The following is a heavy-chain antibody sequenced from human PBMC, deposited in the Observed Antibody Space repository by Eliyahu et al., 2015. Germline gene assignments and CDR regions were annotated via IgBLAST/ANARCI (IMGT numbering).Heavy chain of an antibody. Sequence: QVQLVQSGAEVKKPGASVKVSCKASGXTFTXXAMHWVRQAPGQRLEWXGWINAGNGNTKYSQKFQGRVTITRDTSASTAYMELSSLRSEDTAVYYCARDGTIFGYYYYYYMDVWGKGTTVTVSS. V-gene: IGHV1-3*01. CDR3: ARDGTIFGYYYYYYMDV. J-gene: IGHJ6*03. CDR1: GXTFTXXA. CDR2: INAGNGNT. D-gene: IGHD3-3*01.